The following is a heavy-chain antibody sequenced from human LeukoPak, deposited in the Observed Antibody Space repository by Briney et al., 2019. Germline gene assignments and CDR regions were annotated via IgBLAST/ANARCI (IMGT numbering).Heavy chain of an antibody. CDR1: GFTFSSYA. CDR2: IWYDGSNK. Sequence: PGGSLRLSCAASGFTFSSYAIHWVRQAPGKGLEWVAVIWYDGSNKYYADSVKGRFTISRDNAKRSLYLQMNSLRDEDTAVYYCARDPASGGFDSWGQGILVTVSS. V-gene: IGHV3-33*01. CDR3: ARDPASGGFDS. D-gene: IGHD2-15*01. J-gene: IGHJ4*02.